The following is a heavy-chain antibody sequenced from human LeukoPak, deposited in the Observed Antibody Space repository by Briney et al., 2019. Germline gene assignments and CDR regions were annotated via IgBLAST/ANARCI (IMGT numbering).Heavy chain of an antibody. J-gene: IGHJ5*02. V-gene: IGHV1-69*02. CDR2: ITPILGIA. D-gene: IGHD3-3*01. CDR3: ARSTTIFGVVIIGWFDP. Sequence: SVKVSCKASGGTFSSYTISWVRQAPGQGLEWMGRITPILGIANYAQKFQGRVTITADKSTSTAYMELSSLRSEDTAVYYCARSTTIFGVVIIGWFDPWGQGTLVTVSS. CDR1: GGTFSSYT.